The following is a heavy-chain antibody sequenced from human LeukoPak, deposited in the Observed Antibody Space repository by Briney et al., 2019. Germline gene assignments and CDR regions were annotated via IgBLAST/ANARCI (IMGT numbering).Heavy chain of an antibody. CDR2: INPNSGGT. CDR1: GYTFTGYY. V-gene: IGHV1-2*06. CDR3: VKVSYYYDSSGYLTDYYYYGMDV. Sequence: GASVKVSCKASGYTFTGYYMHWVRQAPGQGLEWMGRINPNSGGTNYAQKFQGRVTMTRDTSISTAYMELSRLRSDDTAVYYCVKVSYYYDSSGYLTDYYYYGMDVWGQGTTVTVSS. J-gene: IGHJ6*02. D-gene: IGHD3-22*01.